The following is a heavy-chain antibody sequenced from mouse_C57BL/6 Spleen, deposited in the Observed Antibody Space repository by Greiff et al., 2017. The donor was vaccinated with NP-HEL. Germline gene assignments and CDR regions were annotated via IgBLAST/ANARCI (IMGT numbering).Heavy chain of an antibody. CDR2: IYPGSGST. V-gene: IGHV1-55*01. CDR1: GYTFTSYW. J-gene: IGHJ4*01. CDR3: ERSSGYDGYAMDY. Sequence: QVQLQQPGAELVKPGASVKMSCKASGYTFTSYWITWVKQRPGQGLEWIGDIYPGSGSTNYNEKFKSKATLTVDTSSSTAYMQLSSLTSEDSAVYYCERSSGYDGYAMDYWGQGTSVTVSS. D-gene: IGHD3-2*02.